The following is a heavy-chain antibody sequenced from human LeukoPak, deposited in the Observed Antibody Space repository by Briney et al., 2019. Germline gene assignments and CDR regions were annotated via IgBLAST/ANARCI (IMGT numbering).Heavy chain of an antibody. CDR2: IYYSGST. D-gene: IGHD2-21*02. CDR1: GGSISSSSYY. J-gene: IGHJ4*02. V-gene: IGHV4-39*01. CDR3: ARVNCGGDCGSDY. Sequence: NSSETLSLTCTVSGGSISSSSYYWGWIRQPPGKGLEWIGNIYYSGSTYYNPSLKSRVTISVDTSKNQFSLKLSSVTAADTAVYYCARVNCGGDCGSDYWGQGTLVTVSS.